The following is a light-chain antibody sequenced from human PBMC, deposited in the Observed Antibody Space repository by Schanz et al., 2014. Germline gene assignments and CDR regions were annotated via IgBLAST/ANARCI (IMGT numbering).Light chain of an antibody. J-gene: IGKJ1*01. CDR3: QQYGSSPPWT. CDR2: GAS. Sequence: ETVLTQSPGALSLSPGERATLSCRASQTVSSSYLAWYQQKPGQAPRLLIYGASSRATAIPDRFSGNGSRTDFTLTISRLEPEDFAVYYCQQYGSSPPWTFGQGTKVEIK. CDR1: QTVSSSY. V-gene: IGKV3-20*01.